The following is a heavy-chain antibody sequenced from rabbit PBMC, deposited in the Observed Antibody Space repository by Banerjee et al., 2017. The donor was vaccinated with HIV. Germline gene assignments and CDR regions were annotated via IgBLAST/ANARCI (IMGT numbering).Heavy chain of an antibody. CDR3: ARDFYNYAGGGGYGWGFNL. J-gene: IGHJ4*01. Sequence: QSLEESGGDLVKPGASLTLTCTASGFSFSSGYYMCWVRQAPGKGLEWIACIYIGDGGTSSASWAKGRFTISKTSSTTVTLQMTSLTAADTASYFCARDFYNYAGGGGYGWGFNLWGPGTLFTVS. CDR2: IYIGDGGT. V-gene: IGHV1S40*01. D-gene: IGHD1-1*01. CDR1: GFSFSSGYY.